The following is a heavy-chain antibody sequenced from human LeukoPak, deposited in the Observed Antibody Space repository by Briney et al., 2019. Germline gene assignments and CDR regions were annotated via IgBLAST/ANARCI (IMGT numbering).Heavy chain of an antibody. V-gene: IGHV3-66*01. CDR1: GFTVSSNY. Sequence: GGSLRLSCAASGFTVSSNYMSWVRQAPGKGLEWVSILYSGSSTYYADSVKGTFTISRDTSRNTLYLQMNSLRAGDTAIYYCARARTYSSGWWYYFDYWGQGTLVTVSS. CDR2: LYSGSST. D-gene: IGHD6-19*01. CDR3: ARARTYSSGWWYYFDY. J-gene: IGHJ4*02.